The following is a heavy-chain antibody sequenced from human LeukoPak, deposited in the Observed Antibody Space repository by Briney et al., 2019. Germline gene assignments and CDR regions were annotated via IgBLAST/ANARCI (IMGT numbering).Heavy chain of an antibody. J-gene: IGHJ3*02. CDR2: IIPIFGTA. D-gene: IGHD5-24*01. CDR1: GGTFSSYA. V-gene: IGHV1-69*13. Sequence: SVKVSCKASGGTFSSYAISWVRQAPGQGLEWMGGIIPIFGTANYAQKFQGRVTITADESTSTAYMELSSLRSEDTAVYYCSRALSGWLQMDHDAFDIWGQGTMVTVSS. CDR3: SRALSGWLQMDHDAFDI.